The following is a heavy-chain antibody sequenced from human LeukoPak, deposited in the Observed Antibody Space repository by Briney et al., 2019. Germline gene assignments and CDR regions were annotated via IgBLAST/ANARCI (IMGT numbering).Heavy chain of an antibody. CDR1: GGSFSGYY. CDR2: ISSSGSTI. V-gene: IGHV3-11*01. J-gene: IGHJ4*02. Sequence: LSLTCAVYGGSFSGYYWSWIRQAPGKGLEWVSYISSSGSTIYYADSVKGRFTISRDNAKNSLYLQMNSLRAEDTAVYYCARSYSSSWSLHFDYWGQGTLVTVSS. CDR3: ARSYSSSWSLHFDY. D-gene: IGHD6-13*01.